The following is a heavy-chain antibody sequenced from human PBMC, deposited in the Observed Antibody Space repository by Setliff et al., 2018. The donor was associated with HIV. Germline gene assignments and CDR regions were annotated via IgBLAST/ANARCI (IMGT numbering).Heavy chain of an antibody. CDR2: INTETGTP. CDR3: ARYGSDWFFDL. V-gene: IGHV7-4-1*01. Sequence: ASVKVSCKASGYTFTTFGLSWVRQAPGQGLEWMGWINTETGTPMYAQGFTGRFVFSLDTSISPAYLQIDSLNAEDTAVYYCARYGSDWFFDLWGRGTLVTVSS. J-gene: IGHJ2*01. CDR1: GYTFTTFG. D-gene: IGHD4-17*01.